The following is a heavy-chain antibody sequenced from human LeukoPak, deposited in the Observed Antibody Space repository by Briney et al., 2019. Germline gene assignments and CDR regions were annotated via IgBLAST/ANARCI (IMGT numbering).Heavy chain of an antibody. CDR3: ARAVATITTYPTYFDY. J-gene: IGHJ4*02. V-gene: IGHV1-18*01. CDR1: GYTFTSYG. D-gene: IGHD5-12*01. Sequence: ASVKVSCKASGYTFTSYGISWVRQAPGQGLEWMGWISAYNGNTNYAQKLQGRVTMTTDTSTSTAYMELRSLRSDDTAVYYCARAVATITTYPTYFDYWGQGTLVTVSS. CDR2: ISAYNGNT.